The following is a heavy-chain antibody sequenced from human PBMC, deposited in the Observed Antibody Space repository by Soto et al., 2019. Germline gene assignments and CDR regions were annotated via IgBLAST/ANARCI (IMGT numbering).Heavy chain of an antibody. J-gene: IGHJ4*02. Sequence: QLQLQESGPGLVKPSETLSLTCTVSGGSISSSSYYWGWIRQPPGKGLEWIGSIYYSGSTYYNPSLKSRFNIAVDTFKNQFSLKLRSETAADTAVYYCARSIVVVVAATPRQFDYWGQGTLVTASS. CDR2: IYYSGST. CDR1: GGSISSSSYY. V-gene: IGHV4-39*01. CDR3: ARSIVVVVAATPRQFDY. D-gene: IGHD2-15*01.